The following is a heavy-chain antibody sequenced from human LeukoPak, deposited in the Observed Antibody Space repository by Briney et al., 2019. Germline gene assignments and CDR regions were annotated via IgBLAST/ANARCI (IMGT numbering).Heavy chain of an antibody. J-gene: IGHJ4*02. CDR2: IYYSGST. CDR1: GGSIRSADYY. D-gene: IGHD5-24*01. V-gene: IGHV4-30-4*01. CDR3: ARVHRDGYSYLYHYFDY. Sequence: SETLSLTCTVSGGSIRSADYYWSWIRQPPGKGLEWIGYIYYSGSTYYSPSLKSRVTISVGMSTNQFSLRLTSVTAADTAVYFCARVHRDGYSYLYHYFDYWGQGTLVTVSA.